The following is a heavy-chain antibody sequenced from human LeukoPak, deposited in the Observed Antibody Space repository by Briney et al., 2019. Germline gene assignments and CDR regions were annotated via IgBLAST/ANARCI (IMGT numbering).Heavy chain of an antibody. CDR1: GGSFSGYY. CDR2: INHSGST. D-gene: IGHD6-13*01. V-gene: IGHV4-34*01. Sequence: PSETLSLTCAVYGGSFSGYYWSWIRQPPGKVLEWIGEINHSGSTNYNPSLKSRVTISVDTSKNQFSLKLSSVTAADTAVYYCARGVAAAGTPLWDYWGQGTLVTVSS. J-gene: IGHJ4*02. CDR3: ARGVAAAGTPLWDY.